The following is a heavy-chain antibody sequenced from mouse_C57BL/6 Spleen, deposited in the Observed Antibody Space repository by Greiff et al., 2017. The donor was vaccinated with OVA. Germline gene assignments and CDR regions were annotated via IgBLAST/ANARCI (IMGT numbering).Heavy chain of an antibody. CDR2: INPNNGGT. CDR3: ARPYGISLSYWYFDV. D-gene: IGHD1-1*01. Sequence: VQLQQSGPELVKPGASVKISCKASGYTFTDYYMNWVKQSHGKSLEWTGDINPNNGGTSYNQKFKGKATLTVDKSSSTAYMELRSLTSEDSSVYYCARPYGISLSYWYFDVWGTGTTVTVSS. J-gene: IGHJ1*03. V-gene: IGHV1-26*01. CDR1: GYTFTDYY.